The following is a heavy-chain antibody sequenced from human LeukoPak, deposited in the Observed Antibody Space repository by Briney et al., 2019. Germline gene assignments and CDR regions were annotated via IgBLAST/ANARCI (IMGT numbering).Heavy chain of an antibody. CDR3: ARGTFLDCSSTSCYRAHAFDI. CDR1: GGSISSGGYY. Sequence: SETLSLTCTVSGGSISSGGYYWSWIRQHPGKGLEWIGYIYYSGSTYYNPSLKSRVTISVDTSKNQFSLKLSSVTAADTAVYYCARGTFLDCSSTSCYRAHAFDIWGQGTMVTVSS. CDR2: IYYSGST. D-gene: IGHD2-2*02. V-gene: IGHV4-31*03. J-gene: IGHJ3*02.